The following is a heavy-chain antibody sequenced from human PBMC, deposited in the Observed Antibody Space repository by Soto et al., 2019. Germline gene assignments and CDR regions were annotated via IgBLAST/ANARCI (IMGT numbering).Heavy chain of an antibody. CDR1: GYTFTDHY. D-gene: IGHD3-10*01. CDR3: ARGTGSSWFDT. CDR2: INVRNGAT. J-gene: IGHJ5*02. Sequence: VQLVQSGAEVKRPGASVKVACKTSGYTFTDHYIHWVRQAPGQGLEWMGWINVRNGATKYTQRFQDSAVMTRDTSIATTHLQMTSLTSDDTAVYYCARGTGSSWFDTWGQGTQVTVSS. V-gene: IGHV1-2*02.